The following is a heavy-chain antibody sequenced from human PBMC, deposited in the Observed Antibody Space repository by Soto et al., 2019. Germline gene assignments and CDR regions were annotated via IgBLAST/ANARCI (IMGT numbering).Heavy chain of an antibody. D-gene: IGHD6-19*01. Sequence: ASVKVSCKASGYSFTDYHIHWVRQAPGQGLEWLGRINPKSGGTSTAQKFQGWVTMTTDTSISTASMELTRLTSDDTAVYYCATSVQWLDFDDAFDIWGQGTMVTVSS. CDR3: ATSVQWLDFDDAFDI. J-gene: IGHJ3*02. CDR1: GYSFTDYH. V-gene: IGHV1-2*04. CDR2: INPKSGGT.